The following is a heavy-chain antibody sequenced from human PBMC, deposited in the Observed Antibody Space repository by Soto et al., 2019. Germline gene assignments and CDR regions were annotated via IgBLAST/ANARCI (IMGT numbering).Heavy chain of an antibody. J-gene: IGHJ6*02. D-gene: IGHD1-7*01. CDR2: TYYRSKWYN. V-gene: IGHV6-1*01. CDR3: ARELELPQSGYYYYGMDV. CDR1: GDSVSSNSAA. Sequence: SQTLSLTCAISGDSVSSNSAAWNWIRQSPSRGLEWLGRTYYRSKWYNDYAESVKSRITINPDTSKNQFSLQLNSVTPEDTAVYYCARELELPQSGYYYYGMDVWGQGTTVTVSS.